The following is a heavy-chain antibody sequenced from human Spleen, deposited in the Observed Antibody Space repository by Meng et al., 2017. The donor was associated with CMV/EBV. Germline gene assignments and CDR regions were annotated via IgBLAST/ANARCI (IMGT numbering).Heavy chain of an antibody. CDR1: GGSISSGGYY. CDR3: ARGAQLRYFDH. D-gene: IGHD3-9*01. Sequence: CTVSGGSISSGGYYWSWIRQHPGKGLEWIGYIYYSGSTYYNPSLKSRVTISVDTSKNQFSLKLSSVTAADTAVYYCARGAQLRYFDHWGQGTLVTVSS. V-gene: IGHV4-31*03. J-gene: IGHJ4*02. CDR2: IYYSGST.